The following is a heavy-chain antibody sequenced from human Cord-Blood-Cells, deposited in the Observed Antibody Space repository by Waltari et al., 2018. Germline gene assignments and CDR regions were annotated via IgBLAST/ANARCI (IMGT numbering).Heavy chain of an antibody. CDR2: IYYSGST. V-gene: IGHV4-39*07. CDR1: GGALSSSSYY. J-gene: IGHJ4*02. D-gene: IGHD6-19*01. CDR3: ARRTYSSGWYDY. Sequence: QLQLQESGPGLVKPSETLSLTCTVSGGALSSSSYYWGWIRQPPGKGLEWIGSIYYSGSTYYNPSLKSRVTISVDTSKNQFSLKLSSVTAADTAVYYCARRTYSSGWYDYWGQGTLVTVSS.